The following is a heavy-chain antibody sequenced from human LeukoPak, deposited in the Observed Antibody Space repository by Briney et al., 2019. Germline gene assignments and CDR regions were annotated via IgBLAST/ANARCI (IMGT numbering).Heavy chain of an antibody. CDR1: GFTFRSYD. D-gene: IGHD6-13*01. J-gene: IGHJ2*01. V-gene: IGHV3-13*01. Sequence: GGSLRLSCAASGFTFRSYDMHWVRQATGKGLEWVSGIGTAGEIYYPGSVKGRFTISRENAKNSLYLQMNSLRAGDTAVYYCARAAYSSAWYSRYFDLWGRGTLVTVSS. CDR2: IGTAGEI. CDR3: ARAAYSSAWYSRYFDL.